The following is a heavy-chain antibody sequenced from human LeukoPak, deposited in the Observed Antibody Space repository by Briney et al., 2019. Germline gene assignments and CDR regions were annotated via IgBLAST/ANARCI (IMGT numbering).Heavy chain of an antibody. CDR2: IYYSGST. Sequence: SETLSLTCTVSGGSISSSNYYWGWIRQPPGQGLEWIGSIYYSGSTYYNPSLESRVTISPDTSKNQFSLNLNSVTAADTTVYYCARHHHLWNWDYWGQGTLVTVSS. V-gene: IGHV4-39*01. CDR3: ARHHHLWNWDY. J-gene: IGHJ4*02. CDR1: GGSISSSNYY. D-gene: IGHD1-7*01.